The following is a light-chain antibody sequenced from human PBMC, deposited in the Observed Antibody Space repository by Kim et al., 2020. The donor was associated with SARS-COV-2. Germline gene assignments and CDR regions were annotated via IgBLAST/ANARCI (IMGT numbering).Light chain of an antibody. Sequence: DIQMTQSPSSLSASVGDRVTITCRASQGISNYLAWYQQKPGKVPKLLLYAASTLQSGVPSRFSGSGSGTDFSLTIGSLQPEDVATYYCQKYNSAPWTFGQGTKVEIK. V-gene: IGKV1-27*01. CDR1: QGISNY. CDR3: QKYNSAPWT. J-gene: IGKJ1*01. CDR2: AAS.